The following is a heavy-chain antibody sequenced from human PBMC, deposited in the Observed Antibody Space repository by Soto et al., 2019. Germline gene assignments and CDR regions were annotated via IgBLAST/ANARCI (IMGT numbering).Heavy chain of an antibody. V-gene: IGHV4-30-2*01. D-gene: IGHD4-17*01. CDR2: IYHSGST. CDR1: GGSISSGGYS. J-gene: IGHJ5*02. CDR3: AKDKREGNGFAP. Sequence: SETLSLTCAVSGGSISSGGYSWNWIRQPLGKGLEWIGYIYHSGSTYYNPSLKSRVTISVDKSKNQFSLKLTSVTAADTAVYYCAKDKREGNGFAPWGQGTLVTVSS.